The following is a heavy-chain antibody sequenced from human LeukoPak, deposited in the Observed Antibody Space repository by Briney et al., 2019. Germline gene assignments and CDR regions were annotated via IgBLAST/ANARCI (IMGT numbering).Heavy chain of an antibody. Sequence: PGGSLRLSCAASGFTVSSNYMSWVRQAPGKGLEWVGRIKSKTDGGTTDYAAPVKGRFTISRDDSKNTLYLQMNSLKTEDTAVYYCTSSITIFGVVIPRDWGQGTLVTVSS. J-gene: IGHJ4*02. D-gene: IGHD3-3*01. CDR1: GFTVSSNY. CDR3: TSSITIFGVVIPRD. V-gene: IGHV3-15*01. CDR2: IKSKTDGGTT.